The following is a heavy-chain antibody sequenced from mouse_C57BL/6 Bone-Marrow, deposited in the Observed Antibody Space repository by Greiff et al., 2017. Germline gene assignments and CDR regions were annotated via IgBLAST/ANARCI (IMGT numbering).Heavy chain of an antibody. Sequence: VKLQQPGAELVRPGSSVKLSCKASGYTFTSYWMHWVKQRPIQGLEWIGNIDPSDSETHYNQKFKDKATLTVDKSSSTAYMQLSSLTSEDSAVYYCARWGLYDGYYVGAMDYWGQGTSVTVSS. V-gene: IGHV1-52*01. CDR2: IDPSDSET. D-gene: IGHD2-3*01. CDR3: ARWGLYDGYYVGAMDY. J-gene: IGHJ4*01. CDR1: GYTFTSYW.